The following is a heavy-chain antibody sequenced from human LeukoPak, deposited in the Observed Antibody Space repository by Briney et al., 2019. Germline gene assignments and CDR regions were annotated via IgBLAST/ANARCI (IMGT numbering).Heavy chain of an antibody. CDR1: GGTFSSYA. V-gene: IGHV1-69*01. Sequence: SVKVSCKASGGTFSSYAISWVRQAPGQGLEWMGGIIPIFGTANYAQKFQGRVTITADESTSTAYMELSSLRSEDTAVYYCASALPPVVVVAASAFDIWGQGTMVTVSS. J-gene: IGHJ3*02. CDR3: ASALPPVVVVAASAFDI. D-gene: IGHD2-15*01. CDR2: IIPIFGTA.